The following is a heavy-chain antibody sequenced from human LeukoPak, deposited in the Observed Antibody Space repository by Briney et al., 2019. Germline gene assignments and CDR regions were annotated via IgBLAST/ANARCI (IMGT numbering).Heavy chain of an antibody. CDR1: GFTFSNYG. D-gene: IGHD6-19*01. Sequence: GGSLRLSCAASGFTFSNYGMYWVRQPPGKGLEWVAFIRDDGSNKYYADSVKGRFTISRDNSKNTLYLRMNSLRAEDTAVYYCAKGYSGWSTDYWGQGTLVTVSS. J-gene: IGHJ4*02. V-gene: IGHV3-30*02. CDR3: AKGYSGWSTDY. CDR2: IRDDGSNK.